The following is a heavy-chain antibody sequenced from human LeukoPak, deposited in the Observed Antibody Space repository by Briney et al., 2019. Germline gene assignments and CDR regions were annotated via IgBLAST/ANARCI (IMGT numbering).Heavy chain of an antibody. Sequence: SGGSLRLSCAASGFTFSSYEMNWVRQAPGKGLEWVSYISSSGSTRYYADSVKGRFTISRDNAKNSLYLQMNSLRAEDTAVYYCARLYSSTSGKAFDIWGQGTMVTVSS. CDR3: ARLYSSTSGKAFDI. J-gene: IGHJ3*02. D-gene: IGHD6-13*01. V-gene: IGHV3-48*03. CDR2: ISSSGSTR. CDR1: GFTFSSYE.